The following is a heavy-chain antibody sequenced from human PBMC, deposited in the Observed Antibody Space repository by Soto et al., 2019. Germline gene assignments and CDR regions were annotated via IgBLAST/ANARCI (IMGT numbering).Heavy chain of an antibody. D-gene: IGHD3-9*01. V-gene: IGHV3-23*01. Sequence: GGSLRLSCASSGFTFSSYAMSLVRQAPGKGLEWVSAISGSGGSTYYADSVKGRFTISRDNSKNTLYLQMNSLRAEDTAVYYCAKDRAHYDILTGLDAFDIWGQGTMVTVSS. CDR2: ISGSGGST. CDR1: GFTFSSYA. CDR3: AKDRAHYDILTGLDAFDI. J-gene: IGHJ3*02.